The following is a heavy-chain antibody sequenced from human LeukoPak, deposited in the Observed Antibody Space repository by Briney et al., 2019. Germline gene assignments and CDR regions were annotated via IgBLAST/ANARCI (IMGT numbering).Heavy chain of an antibody. V-gene: IGHV3-30*03. CDR3: GRLMGGYDSYFYGTDV. D-gene: IGHD5-12*01. CDR2: IPYDESNK. J-gene: IGHJ6*02. CDR1: GHTLSCFR. Sequence: PGGALIHCCGAPGHTLSCFRMHWVPQAPDNGPGSESVIPYDESNKYYAYSVKGRFTMSRANSPTTLYLQMNSLRLEDTAVYYCGRLMGGYDSYFYGTDVWGQGTTVTVSS.